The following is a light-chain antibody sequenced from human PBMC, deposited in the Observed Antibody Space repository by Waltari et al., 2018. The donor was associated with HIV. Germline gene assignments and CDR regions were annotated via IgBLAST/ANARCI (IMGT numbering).Light chain of an antibody. CDR2: DVS. CDR1: RSVTSNY. Sequence: EIVLTQSPGTLSLSPGERATLSCRASRSVTSNYLAWYQHKTGQAPRLLMYDVSTRATGVPDRFSGSGSGTDFTLSITRLEPEDCAVYYCQQYGSTPFTFVPGTRVDMK. CDR3: QQYGSTPFT. J-gene: IGKJ3*01. V-gene: IGKV3-20*01.